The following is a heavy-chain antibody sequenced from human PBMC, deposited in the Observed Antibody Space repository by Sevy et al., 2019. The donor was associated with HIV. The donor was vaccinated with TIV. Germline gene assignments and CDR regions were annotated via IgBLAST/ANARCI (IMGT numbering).Heavy chain of an antibody. Sequence: GGSLRLSCAASGFTVSSNYMIWVRQAPGKGLEWVSLIYSEGTKNYADSVKGRFTISRDNSKNTLYLQMNSLRAEDTAVYYCAIGSVSLVIAKDAFHIWGQWTMVTVSS. CDR1: GFTVSSNY. CDR2: IYSEGTK. V-gene: IGHV3-53*01. CDR3: AIGSVSLVIAKDAFHI. J-gene: IGHJ3*02. D-gene: IGHD2-21*01.